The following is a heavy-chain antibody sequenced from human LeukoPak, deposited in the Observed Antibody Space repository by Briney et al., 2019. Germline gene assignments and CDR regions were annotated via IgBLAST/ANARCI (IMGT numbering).Heavy chain of an antibody. V-gene: IGHV4-61*01. CDR3: ARWGTY. Sequence: SETLSLTCTVSGGSVSSGTYFWTWVRQPPGKGLEWIGHIHYSVTTNYNPSLKSRVTMSLDTSKNQFSLKLTSVTAADTAIYFCARWGTYWGQGALVTVSS. CDR1: GGSVSSGTYF. CDR2: IHYSVTT. D-gene: IGHD7-27*01. J-gene: IGHJ4*02.